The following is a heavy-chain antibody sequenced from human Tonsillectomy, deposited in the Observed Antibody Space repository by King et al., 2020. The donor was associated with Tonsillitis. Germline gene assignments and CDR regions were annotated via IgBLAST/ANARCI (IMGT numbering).Heavy chain of an antibody. CDR1: GGSISSSSYY. Sequence: QLQESGPGLVKPSETLSLTCTVSGGSISSSSYYWGWVRQPPGKGLEWIGTLYFSGSTYYNPSLQSRVTKSVDTSSNRFSLNLSSMTAADTAVYYCVGAPQVPTISDLVSPFDYWGQGTLLTVSS. D-gene: IGHD2-2*01. CDR3: VGAPQVPTISDLVSPFDY. V-gene: IGHV4-39*02. J-gene: IGHJ4*02. CDR2: LYFSGST.